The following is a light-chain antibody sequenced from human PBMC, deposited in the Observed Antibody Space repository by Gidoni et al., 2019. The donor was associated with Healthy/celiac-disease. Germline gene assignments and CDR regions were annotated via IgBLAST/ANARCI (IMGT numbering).Light chain of an antibody. V-gene: IGKV3-20*01. CDR3: QQYGSSPLT. J-gene: IGKJ4*01. Sequence: VLPHSPGTLSLSPGERATLSCRASQSVSSSYLAWYQQKPGQAPRLLIYGASSRATGIPDRCSGSGSGTDFTLTISRLEPEDFAVYYWQQYGSSPLTFGGXTKVEIK. CDR1: QSVSSSY. CDR2: GAS.